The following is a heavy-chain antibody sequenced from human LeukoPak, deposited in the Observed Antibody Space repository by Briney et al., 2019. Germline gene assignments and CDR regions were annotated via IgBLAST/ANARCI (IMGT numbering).Heavy chain of an antibody. J-gene: IGHJ4*02. CDR3: ARNADTFFDS. V-gene: IGHV3-30*03. D-gene: IGHD5-18*01. Sequence: GGSLRLSCAASGFTFRTYGMHWVRQAPGKGLEWVAVISYDGSRKFYGDSVKGRFTISRDDSKNTWYLQMNSLRTEDTAVYYCARNADTFFDSWGQGTLVTVSS. CDR1: GFTFRTYG. CDR2: ISYDGSRK.